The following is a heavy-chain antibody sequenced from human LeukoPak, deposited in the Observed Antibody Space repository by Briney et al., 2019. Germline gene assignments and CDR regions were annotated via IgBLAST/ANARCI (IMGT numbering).Heavy chain of an antibody. CDR2: IYTSGNT. V-gene: IGHV4-4*07. J-gene: IGHJ5*02. D-gene: IGHD3-16*02. CDR1: GGSLSSYY. Sequence: SETLSLTCTVSGGSLSSYYWSWIRQPAGKGLEWIGRIYTSGNTNYNPSLKSRVTMSVDTSKNQFSLKLSSVTAADTAVYYCAGRYSGGHGFDPWGQGTLVTVSS. CDR3: AGRYSGGHGFDP.